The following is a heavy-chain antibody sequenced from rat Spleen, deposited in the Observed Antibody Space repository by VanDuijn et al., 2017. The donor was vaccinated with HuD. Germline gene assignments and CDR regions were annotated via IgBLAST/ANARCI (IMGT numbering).Heavy chain of an antibody. Sequence: QVHLKESGPGLVQPSQTLSLTCTVSGFSLTTYNVHWVRQPTGKGLEWLGIIWNGGSTDYNSVFKSRLSISRDSSKSQVLLKMNSLQTEDTAMYFCAREGHTMDRATYWFAYWGQGVMVTVSS. CDR2: IWNGGST. CDR1: GFSLTTYN. J-gene: IGHJ2*01. D-gene: IGHD1-9*01. V-gene: IGHV2-30*01. CDR3: AREGHTMDRATYWFAY.